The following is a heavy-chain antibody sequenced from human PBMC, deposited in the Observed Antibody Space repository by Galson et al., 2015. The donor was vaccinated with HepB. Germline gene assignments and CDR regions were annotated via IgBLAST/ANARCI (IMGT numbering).Heavy chain of an antibody. CDR2: ISWDGART. J-gene: IGHJ6*02. CDR3: AKDVNPRLRYFDRIETSSYYGVDV. Sequence: SLRLSCAASGFNFDDFTMHWVRQAPGRGLEWVSLISWDGARTYCADSMKGRFTISRDNNKNSLFLHMSGLRTGDTALYYCAKDVNPRLRYFDRIETSSYYGVDVWGHGTTVTVSS. CDR1: GFNFDDFT. V-gene: IGHV3-43*01. D-gene: IGHD3-9*01.